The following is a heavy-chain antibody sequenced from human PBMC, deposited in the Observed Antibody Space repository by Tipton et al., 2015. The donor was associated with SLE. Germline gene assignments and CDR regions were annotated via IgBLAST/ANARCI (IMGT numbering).Heavy chain of an antibody. J-gene: IGHJ4*02. V-gene: IGHV3-23*01. CDR3: AKDRGVVVITYFDY. CDR1: GFTFSSYA. Sequence: SLRLSCAASGFTFSSYAMRWVRQAPGKGLEWVSAISGSGGSTYYADSVKGRFTISRDNSKNTLYLQMNSLRAEDTAVYYCAKDRGVVVITYFDYWGQGTLVTVSS. CDR2: ISGSGGST. D-gene: IGHD3-22*01.